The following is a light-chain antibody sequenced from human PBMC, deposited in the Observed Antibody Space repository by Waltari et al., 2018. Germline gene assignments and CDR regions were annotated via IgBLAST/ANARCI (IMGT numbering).Light chain of an antibody. V-gene: IGLV3-21*04. CDR3: QVWDSSRHHVI. CDR1: EIGERS. Sequence: SYMLTQPPSVSVAPGQTARITCGVDEIGERSVHWCQQRPGQAPVSVIYYDTDRPSGIPDRFSGSHSGDTATLIISRVEAGDEADYYCQVWDSSRHHVIFGGGTRLTVL. J-gene: IGLJ2*01. CDR2: YDT.